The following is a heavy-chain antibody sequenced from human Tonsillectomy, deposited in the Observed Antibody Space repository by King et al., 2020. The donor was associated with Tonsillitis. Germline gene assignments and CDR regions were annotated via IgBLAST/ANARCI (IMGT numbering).Heavy chain of an antibody. CDR2: ISNDGSKN. Sequence: VQLVESGGGVVQPGGSLRLSCEASGFIFSSYAMHWVRQAPGKGLEWVAIISNDGSKNFYAASVKGRFSISRDNSKNTLYMQMSSLRAEDTAIYYCARPESYLGDYHRPLYYGLDVWGQGTTVTVFS. J-gene: IGHJ6*02. CDR3: ARPESYLGDYHRPLYYGLDV. D-gene: IGHD2-21*02. CDR1: GFIFSSYA. V-gene: IGHV3-30-3*01.